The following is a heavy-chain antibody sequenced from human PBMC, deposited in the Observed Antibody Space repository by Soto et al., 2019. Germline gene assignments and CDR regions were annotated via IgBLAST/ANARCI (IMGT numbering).Heavy chain of an antibody. CDR2: TYYRSKWYS. Sequence: SQTLSLTCAISGDSVSSSSAIWNWIRQSPSRGLEWLGRTYYRSKWYSDYAVSVKGRVTINPDTSKNQLSLQLNSVTPEDTAVYYCARVMVGATPDAFDIWGQGTMVTVSS. D-gene: IGHD1-26*01. J-gene: IGHJ3*02. CDR3: ARVMVGATPDAFDI. V-gene: IGHV6-1*01. CDR1: GDSVSSSSAI.